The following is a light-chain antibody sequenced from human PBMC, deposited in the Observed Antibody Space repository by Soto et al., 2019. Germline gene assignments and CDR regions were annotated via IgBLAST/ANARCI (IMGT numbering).Light chain of an antibody. CDR1: QSVSSY. CDR3: QQRSNWPYT. J-gene: IGKJ2*01. V-gene: IGKV3-11*01. Sequence: ELVLTQSPATLSLSPGERATLSCRASQSVSSYLAWYQQTPGQAPRLLIYDASNRATGIAARFSGSGSGTDFTLTISSLEPEDFAVYYCQQRSNWPYTFGQGTKLEIK. CDR2: DAS.